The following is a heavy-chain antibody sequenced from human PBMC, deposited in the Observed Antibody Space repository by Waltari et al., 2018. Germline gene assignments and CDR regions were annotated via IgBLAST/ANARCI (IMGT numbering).Heavy chain of an antibody. CDR3: ARAGRDSGIYYDYFDF. Sequence: EVQLVETGGGLIQPGGSLRLSCAASGFTVGDSYMSWVRQAPGKGLEWVSTIHSGGNTYYADSVKGRFTISRDNSKNTLNLQMNSLRAADTAMYYCARAGRDSGIYYDYFDFWGQGTTVTVSS. D-gene: IGHD3-16*01. J-gene: IGHJ6*02. CDR2: IHSGGNT. V-gene: IGHV3-53*02. CDR1: GFTVGDSY.